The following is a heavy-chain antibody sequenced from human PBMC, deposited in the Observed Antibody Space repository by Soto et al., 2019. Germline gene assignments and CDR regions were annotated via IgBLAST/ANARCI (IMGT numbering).Heavy chain of an antibody. CDR1: GGSISSSSYY. V-gene: IGHV4-39*01. J-gene: IGHJ6*03. D-gene: IGHD6-19*01. CDR3: ARQYPVAGTYYYYMDV. CDR2: IYYSGST. Sequence: SETLSLTCTVSGGSISSSSYYWGWIRQPPGKGLEWIGSIYYSGSTYYNPSLKSRVTISVDTSKNQFSLKLSSVTAADTAVYYCARQYPVAGTYYYYMDVWGKGTTVTVSS.